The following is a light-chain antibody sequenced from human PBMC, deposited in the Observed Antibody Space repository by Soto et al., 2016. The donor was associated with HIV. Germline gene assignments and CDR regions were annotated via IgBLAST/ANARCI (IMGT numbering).Light chain of an antibody. V-gene: IGKV1-33*01. CDR1: LDITNR. J-gene: IGKJ4*01. Sequence: IQMTQSPSSLSASVGDRVTITCQANLDITNRVNWYQQKPGKPPKLLIHDASNLETGIPSRFSGGGSGTHFTFTISSLQPEDIGTYYCQQYDNLPLTFGGGTKVEIK. CDR2: DAS. CDR3: QQYDNLPLT.